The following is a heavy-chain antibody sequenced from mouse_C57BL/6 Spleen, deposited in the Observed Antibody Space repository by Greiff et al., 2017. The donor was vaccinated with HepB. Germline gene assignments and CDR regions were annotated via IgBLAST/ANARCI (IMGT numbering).Heavy chain of an antibody. CDR2: IHPNSGST. CDR1: GYTFTSYW. D-gene: IGHD1-1*01. Sequence: QVQLQQPGAELVKPGASVKLSCKASGYTFTSYWMHWVKQRPGQGLEWIGMIHPNSGSTNYNEKFKSKATLTLDKSSSTAYMQLSSLTSEDSAVYYCANYYGSSSYYYAMDYWGQGTSVTVSS. J-gene: IGHJ4*01. V-gene: IGHV1-64*01. CDR3: ANYYGSSSYYYAMDY.